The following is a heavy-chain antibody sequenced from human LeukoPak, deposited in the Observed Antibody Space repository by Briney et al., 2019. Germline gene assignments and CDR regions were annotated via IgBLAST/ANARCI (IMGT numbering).Heavy chain of an antibody. Sequence: SETLSLTCAVYGGSFSRYYWSWIRQPPGKGLEWIGEINHSGSTNYNPSLRSRVTISVDTSKNQFSLKLSSVTAADTAVYYCARVLGYTAGRFDPWGQGTLVTVSS. CDR1: GGSFSRYY. D-gene: IGHD2-15*01. CDR2: INHSGST. J-gene: IGHJ5*02. V-gene: IGHV4-34*01. CDR3: ARVLGYTAGRFDP.